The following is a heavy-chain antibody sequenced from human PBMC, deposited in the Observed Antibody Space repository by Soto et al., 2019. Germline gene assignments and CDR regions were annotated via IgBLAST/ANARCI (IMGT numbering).Heavy chain of an antibody. CDR2: INDNGGNT. Sequence: GGSLRLSCAASGFTFSRYAMSWVRQAPGKGLEWVSTINDNGGNTYYADSVKGRFTISRDYSKNTLSLQMNSPRAEDTAVYYCAKQADLVLMVNAIDYWGQGTLVTVSS. CDR1: GFTFSRYA. J-gene: IGHJ4*02. D-gene: IGHD2-8*01. V-gene: IGHV3-23*01. CDR3: AKQADLVLMVNAIDY.